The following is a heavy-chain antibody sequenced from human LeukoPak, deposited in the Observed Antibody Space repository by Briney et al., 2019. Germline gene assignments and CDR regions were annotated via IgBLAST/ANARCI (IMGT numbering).Heavy chain of an antibody. V-gene: IGHV1-8*01. Sequence: GASVKVSCKASGYTFTSYDINWVRQATGQGLEWMGWMNPNSGNTGYAQKFQGRVTMTRNTSISTAYMELSSLRSEDTAVYYCARVQAVAGKEGRGYSLRYYYGMDVWGQGTTVTVSS. D-gene: IGHD6-19*01. CDR1: GYTFTSYD. CDR3: ARVQAVAGKEGRGYSLRYYYGMDV. CDR2: MNPNSGNT. J-gene: IGHJ6*02.